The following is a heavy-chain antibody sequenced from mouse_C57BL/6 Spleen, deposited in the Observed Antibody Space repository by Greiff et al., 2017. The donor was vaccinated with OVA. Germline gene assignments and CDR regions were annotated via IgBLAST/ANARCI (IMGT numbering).Heavy chain of an antibody. CDR2: IYPGAGDT. CDR3: ARTLYYGSSCAY. CDR1: GYAFSSYW. J-gene: IGHJ3*01. D-gene: IGHD1-1*01. Sequence: VQLQQSGAELVKPGASVKISCKASGYAFSSYWMNWVKQRPGKGLEWIGQIYPGAGDTNYNGKFKGKATLTADNSSRTAYMPLRRLTYDDSAVYFGARTLYYGSSCAYWGQGTLVTVSA. V-gene: IGHV1-80*01.